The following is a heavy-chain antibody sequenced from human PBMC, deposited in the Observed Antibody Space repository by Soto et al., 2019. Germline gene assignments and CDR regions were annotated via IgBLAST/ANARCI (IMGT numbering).Heavy chain of an antibody. Sequence: GGSLRLSCTAAGFTLGDYAVSWIRQAPGKGLEWVGFIRSKAYGRTTEYAASVKGRFTISRDDSKSIAYLQMNSLKTEDTAVYYCTRDLRYCSSSTCYAPDYWGQGTLVTVSS. D-gene: IGHD2-2*01. CDR2: IRSKAYGRTT. CDR3: TRDLRYCSSSTCYAPDY. CDR1: GFTLGDYA. J-gene: IGHJ4*02. V-gene: IGHV3-49*03.